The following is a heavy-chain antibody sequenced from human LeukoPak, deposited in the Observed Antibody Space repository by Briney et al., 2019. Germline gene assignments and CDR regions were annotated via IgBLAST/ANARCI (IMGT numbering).Heavy chain of an antibody. CDR1: GFTFSSYG. J-gene: IGHJ4*02. D-gene: IGHD3-10*01. V-gene: IGHV3-30*18. CDR3: AKDHRRSYYD. CDR2: ISYDGSNK. Sequence: GGSLSLSCAASGFTFSSYGMHWVRQAPGKGLEWVAVISYDGSNKYYADSVKGRFTISRDNSKNTLYLQMNSLRAEDTAVYYCAKDHRRSYYDWGQGTLVTVSS.